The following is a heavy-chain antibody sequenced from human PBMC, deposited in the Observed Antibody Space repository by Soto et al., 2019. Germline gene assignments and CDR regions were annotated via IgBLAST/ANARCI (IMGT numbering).Heavy chain of an antibody. CDR1: GFTFSSSE. CDR3: GRRASR. CDR2: IHPSGQPI. D-gene: IGHD1-26*01. J-gene: IGHJ3*01. Sequence: EVQLVESGGGLVQPGGSLRLSCAVSGFTFSSSEMYWVRQAPGKGLEWISYIHPSGQPIFYADSVKGRFTISRDNANNSLLLQMSSLRAEGRAVYYCGRRASRWGQGTMVSVSS. V-gene: IGHV3-48*03.